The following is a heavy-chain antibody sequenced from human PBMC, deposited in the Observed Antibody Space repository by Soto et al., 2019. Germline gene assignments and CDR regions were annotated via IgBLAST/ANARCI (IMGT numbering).Heavy chain of an antibody. Sequence: VASVKVSCKASGYTFTGYYIHWVRQAPAQGLEWMGWINPNSGDTNYAQEFQGRVTLTRHTSINTAYMELSSLRSDDTAVYFCTRAGRANAFDIWGQGTTVTV. CDR1: GYTFTGYY. V-gene: IGHV1-2*02. J-gene: IGHJ3*02. CDR2: INPNSGDT. D-gene: IGHD1-26*01. CDR3: TRAGRANAFDI.